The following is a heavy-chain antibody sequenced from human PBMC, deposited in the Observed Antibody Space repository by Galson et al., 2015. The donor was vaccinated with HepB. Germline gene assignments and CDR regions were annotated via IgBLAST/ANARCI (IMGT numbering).Heavy chain of an antibody. J-gene: IGHJ4*02. CDR3: TTKNLPAATDY. V-gene: IGHV3-15*01. CDR2: IKSKTDGGTT. D-gene: IGHD2-2*01. CDR1: GFIFSNAW. Sequence: SLRLSCAASGFIFSNAWMIWVRQAPGKGLEWVGRIKSKTDGGTTDYAAPVNGRFTISRDDSENTLYLQMNSLKTDDTAVYYCTTKNLPAATDYWGQGTLVTVSS.